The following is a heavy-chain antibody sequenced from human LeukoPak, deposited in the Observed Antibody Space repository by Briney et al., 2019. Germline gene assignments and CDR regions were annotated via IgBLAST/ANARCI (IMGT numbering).Heavy chain of an antibody. J-gene: IGHJ4*02. D-gene: IGHD3-16*02. Sequence: SETLSLTCAVYGGSFSGYYWSWIRQPPGKGLEWIGEINHSGSTNYNPSLKSRVTISVDTSKNQFSLKLSSVTAADTAVYYCASSISYYDYVWGSYRYLSFDYWGQGTLVTVSS. CDR1: GGSFSGYY. CDR2: INHSGST. V-gene: IGHV4-34*01. CDR3: ASSISYYDYVWGSYRYLSFDY.